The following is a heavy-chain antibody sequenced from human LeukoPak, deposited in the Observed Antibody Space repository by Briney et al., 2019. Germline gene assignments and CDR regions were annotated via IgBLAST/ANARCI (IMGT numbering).Heavy chain of an antibody. CDR1: GGSFSGYY. Sequence: SETLSLTCAVYGGSFSGYYWSWIRQPPGKGLEWIGEINHSGSTNYNPSLKSRVTISVDTSKNQFSLKLSSVTAADTAVYYCASSGYYSSDYWGQGTLVTVSS. CDR3: ASSGYYSSDY. V-gene: IGHV4-34*01. CDR2: INHSGST. D-gene: IGHD3-22*01. J-gene: IGHJ4*02.